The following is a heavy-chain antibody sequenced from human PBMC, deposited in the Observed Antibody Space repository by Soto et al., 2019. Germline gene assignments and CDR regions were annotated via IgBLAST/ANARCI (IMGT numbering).Heavy chain of an antibody. J-gene: IGHJ4*02. V-gene: IGHV3-23*01. CDR3: AKSPGMYYYDSSGYYHYDY. Sequence: GGSLRLSCAASGFTFSNYWMHWVRQAPGKGLEWVSAISGSSVSTYYADSVKGRFTISRDNSKNTLYLQMNSLRAEDTAVYYCAKSPGMYYYDSSGYYHYDYWGQGTLVTVSS. CDR1: GFTFSNYW. CDR2: ISGSSVST. D-gene: IGHD3-22*01.